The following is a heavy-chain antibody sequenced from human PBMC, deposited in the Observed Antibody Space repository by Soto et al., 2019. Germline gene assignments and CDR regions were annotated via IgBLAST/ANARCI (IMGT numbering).Heavy chain of an antibody. J-gene: IGHJ3*02. CDR2: IYYSGST. D-gene: IGHD4-17*01. CDR3: TRFYGDYGGEDAFDI. CDR1: GGSVSSGSYY. V-gene: IGHV4-61*01. Sequence: SETLSLTCTVSGGSVSSGSYYWSWIRQPPGKGLEWIGYIYYSGSTNYNPSLKSRVTISVDTSKNQFSLKLSSVTAADTAVYYCTRFYGDYGGEDAFDIWGQGTMVTVSS.